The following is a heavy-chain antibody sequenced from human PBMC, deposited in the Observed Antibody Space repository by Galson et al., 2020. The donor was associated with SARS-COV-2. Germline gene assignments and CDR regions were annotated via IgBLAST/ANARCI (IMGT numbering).Heavy chain of an antibody. D-gene: IGHD3-16*01. CDR1: GFTFSSYA. Sequence: GESLKISCAASGFTFSSYAMHWVRQAPGKGLEWVAVISYDGSNKYYADSVKGRFTISRDNSKNTLYLQMNSLRAGDTAVYYCARGTELGVDYYGMDVRGQGTTVTVSS. V-gene: IGHV3-30*04. CDR2: ISYDGSNK. J-gene: IGHJ6*02. CDR3: ARGTELGVDYYGMDV.